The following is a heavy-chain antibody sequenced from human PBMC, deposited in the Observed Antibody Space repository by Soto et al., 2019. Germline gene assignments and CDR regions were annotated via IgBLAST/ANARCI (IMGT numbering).Heavy chain of an antibody. D-gene: IGHD3-16*02. CDR2: ISYDGSNK. CDR1: GFTFSSYG. CDR3: AKEMNDYIWGSYRYSYYFDY. Sequence: QVQLVESGGGVVQPGRSLRLSCAASGFTFSSYGMHWVRQAPGKGLEWVAVISYDGSNKYYADSVKDRFTISRDNSKNTLYLQMNSLRAEDTAVYYCAKEMNDYIWGSYRYSYYFDYWGQGTLVTVSS. V-gene: IGHV3-30*18. J-gene: IGHJ4*02.